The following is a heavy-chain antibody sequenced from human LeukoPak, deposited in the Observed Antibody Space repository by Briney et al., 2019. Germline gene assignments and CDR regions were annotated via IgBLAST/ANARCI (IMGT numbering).Heavy chain of an antibody. CDR1: GFTFSNYE. Sequence: GRSLRLSCAASGFTFSNYEMNWVRQAPGKGLEWVSYISSSGSTIYYADSVKGRFTISRDNAKNSLYLQMNALRAEDTAVYYCAGKTRYSSGWYEFGYYYYGMDVWGQGTTVTVSS. D-gene: IGHD6-19*01. CDR2: ISSSGSTI. CDR3: AGKTRYSSGWYEFGYYYYGMDV. V-gene: IGHV3-48*03. J-gene: IGHJ6*02.